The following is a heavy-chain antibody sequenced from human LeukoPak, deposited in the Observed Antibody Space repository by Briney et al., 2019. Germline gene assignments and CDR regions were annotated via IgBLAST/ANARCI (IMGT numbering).Heavy chain of an antibody. D-gene: IGHD2-2*01. Sequence: GGSLRLSCAASGFSFSSDTMSWVRPAPGEGLGWGSAISGSGGSTYYADSVKGRFTISRDNSKNTLYLQMNSLRAEDTAVYYCARTSFGVPATDAFDYWGQGTLVTVSS. CDR1: GFSFSSDT. CDR3: ARTSFGVPATDAFDY. CDR2: ISGSGGST. V-gene: IGHV3-23*01. J-gene: IGHJ4*02.